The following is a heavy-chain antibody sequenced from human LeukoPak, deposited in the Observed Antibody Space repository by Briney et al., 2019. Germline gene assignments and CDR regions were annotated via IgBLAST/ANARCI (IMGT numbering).Heavy chain of an antibody. V-gene: IGHV1-24*01. CDR3: ATWAGAVIVDKNGGVY. J-gene: IGHJ4*02. CDR2: FDPEAGET. CDR1: GCSLTELS. Sequence: ASVKVSCKVSGCSLTELSMHWVRQTPGKGLEWMGGFDPEAGETIYAQKFQGRVTMTEDTSTDTAYMELSSLRSEDTAVFYCATWAGAVIVDKNGGVYWGQGTLVTVSS. D-gene: IGHD3-22*01.